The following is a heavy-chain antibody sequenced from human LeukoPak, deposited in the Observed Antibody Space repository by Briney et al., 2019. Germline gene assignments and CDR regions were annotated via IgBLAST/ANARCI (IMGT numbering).Heavy chain of an antibody. CDR2: IDIDGRTT. V-gene: IGHV3-74*01. CDR3: AKDYKVRSGEPPVDY. Sequence: GGSLRLSCAASGFTFTNYWMHWVRQAPGKGLVWVSRIDIDGRTTTYADSVKGRFTISRDNSKNTLYLEMISLRADDTAVYYCAKDYKVRSGEPPVDYWGQGTLVTVSS. J-gene: IGHJ4*02. CDR1: GFTFTNYW. D-gene: IGHD7-27*01.